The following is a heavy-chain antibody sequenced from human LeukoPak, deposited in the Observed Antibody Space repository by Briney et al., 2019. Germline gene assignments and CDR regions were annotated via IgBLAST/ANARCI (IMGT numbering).Heavy chain of an antibody. CDR3: ARILRVYSSSYRAFGY. V-gene: IGHV4-34*01. D-gene: IGHD6-13*01. Sequence: PSETLSLTCAVYGESFSGYYWSWIRQPPGKGLEWIGEIYHSGSTNYNPSLKSRVTISVDKSKNQFSLKLSSVTAADTAVYYCARILRVYSSSYRAFGYWGQGTLVTVSS. CDR1: GESFSGYY. J-gene: IGHJ4*02. CDR2: IYHSGST.